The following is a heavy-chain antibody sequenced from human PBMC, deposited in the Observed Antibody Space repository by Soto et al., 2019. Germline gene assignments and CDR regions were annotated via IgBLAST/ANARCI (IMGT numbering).Heavy chain of an antibody. D-gene: IGHD5-18*01. J-gene: IGHJ5*02. V-gene: IGHV4-31*03. CDR2: IYYSGST. Sequence: LSLTCTVSGGSISSGGYYWSWIRQHPGKGLEWIGYIYYSGSTYYNPSLKSRVTISVDTSKNQFSLKLSSVTAADTAVYYCARGRRGYSPGLFDPWGQGSLVIVSS. CDR1: GGSISSGGYY. CDR3: ARGRRGYSPGLFDP.